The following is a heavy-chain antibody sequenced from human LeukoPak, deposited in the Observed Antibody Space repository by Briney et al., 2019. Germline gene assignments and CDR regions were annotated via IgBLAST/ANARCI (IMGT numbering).Heavy chain of an antibody. CDR2: ISGTSSPR. J-gene: IGHJ4*02. CDR3: ARDVYGDYAIDY. V-gene: IGHV3-48*04. D-gene: IGHD4-17*01. Sequence: GGSLRLSCAASGFTFSSYSMNWVRQAPGKGLEWVSYISGTSSPRYYADSVKGRFTITRDNAKNSLYLQMNSLRAEDTTVYYCARDVYGDYAIDYWGQGTLVTVSS. CDR1: GFTFSSYS.